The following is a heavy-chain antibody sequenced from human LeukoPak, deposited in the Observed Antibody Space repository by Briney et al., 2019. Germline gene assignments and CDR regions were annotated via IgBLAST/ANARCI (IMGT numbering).Heavy chain of an antibody. CDR1: GYTFTGHY. D-gene: IGHD1-26*01. Sequence: ASVKVSCKASGYTFTGHYVHWVRQAPGQGLEWMGWINPNSGGTNYAQKLQGRVTMARDTSISTAYMELSSLRSDDTALYYCARGSTGGSYLPYYFDYWGRGTLVTVSS. V-gene: IGHV1-2*02. CDR2: INPNSGGT. J-gene: IGHJ4*02. CDR3: ARGSTGGSYLPYYFDY.